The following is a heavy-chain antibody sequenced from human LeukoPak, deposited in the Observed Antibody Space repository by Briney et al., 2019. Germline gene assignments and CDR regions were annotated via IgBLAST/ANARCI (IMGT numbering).Heavy chain of an antibody. V-gene: IGHV3-23*01. CDR2: ISGSGGST. J-gene: IGHJ4*02. D-gene: IGHD3-9*01. CDR3: AILGVLRYFDWLQDLCDY. CDR1: GFTFSSYA. Sequence: GGSLRLSCAASGFTFSSYAMSWVRQAPGKGLEWVSAISGSGGSTYYADSVKGRFTISRDNSKNTLYLQMNSLRAEDTAVYYCAILGVLRYFDWLQDLCDYWGRGTLVTVSS.